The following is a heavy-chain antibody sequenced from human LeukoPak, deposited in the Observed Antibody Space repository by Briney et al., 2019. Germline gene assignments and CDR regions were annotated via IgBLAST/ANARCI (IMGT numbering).Heavy chain of an antibody. Sequence: GGSLRLSCAASGFTFSSYSMNWVRQAPGKGLEWVSSISSSSSYIYYADSVKGRFTTSRDNAKNSLYLQMNSLRAEDTAVYYCARAGSYPYYYYGMDVWGQGTTVTVSS. CDR3: ARAGSYPYYYYGMDV. D-gene: IGHD1-26*01. CDR2: ISSSSSYI. CDR1: GFTFSSYS. J-gene: IGHJ6*02. V-gene: IGHV3-21*01.